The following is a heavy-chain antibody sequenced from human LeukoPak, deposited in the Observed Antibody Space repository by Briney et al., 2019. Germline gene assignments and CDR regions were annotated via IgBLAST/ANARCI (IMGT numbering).Heavy chain of an antibody. CDR3: AGAIVVVPAARVYYYYGMDV. CDR2: IYTSGST. V-gene: IGHV4-4*07. Sequence: ASETLSLTCTVSGGSISSYYWSWIRQPAGKGLEWIGRIYTSGSTNYNPSLKSRVTMSVDTSKIQFSLKLSSVTAADTAVYYCAGAIVVVPAARVYYYYGMDVWGQGTTVTVSS. D-gene: IGHD2-2*01. J-gene: IGHJ6*02. CDR1: GGSISSYY.